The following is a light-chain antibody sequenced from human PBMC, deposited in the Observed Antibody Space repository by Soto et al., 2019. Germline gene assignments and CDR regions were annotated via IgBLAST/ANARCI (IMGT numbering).Light chain of an antibody. J-gene: IGLJ2*01. V-gene: IGLV2-8*01. Sequence: QSVLTQPPSASGSPGQSVTISCTGTSSDVGGYNYVSWYQQHPGKAPKLIICEVTKRPSGVPDRFSGSKSGNTASLTVSGLQTEDEADYYCSSYAGSNNVVFGGGTKVTVL. CDR3: SSYAGSNNVV. CDR2: EVT. CDR1: SSDVGGYNY.